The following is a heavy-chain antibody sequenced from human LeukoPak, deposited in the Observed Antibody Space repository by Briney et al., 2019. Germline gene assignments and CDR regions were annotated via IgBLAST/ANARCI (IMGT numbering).Heavy chain of an antibody. J-gene: IGHJ6*02. Sequence: PSETLSLTCTVSGGSISGYYWSWIRQPPGKGLEWIGEINHSGSTNYNPSLKSRVTISVDTSKNQFSLKLSSVTAADTAVYYCARAPQPGYYYYYGMDVWGQGTTVTVSS. CDR1: GGSISGYY. CDR3: ARAPQPGYYYYYGMDV. V-gene: IGHV4-34*01. CDR2: INHSGST. D-gene: IGHD1-14*01.